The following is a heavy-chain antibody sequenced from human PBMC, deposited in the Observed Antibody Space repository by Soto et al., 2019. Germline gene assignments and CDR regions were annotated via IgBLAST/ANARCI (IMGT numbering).Heavy chain of an antibody. V-gene: IGHV3-23*01. J-gene: IGHJ4*02. Sequence: GGSLRLSCVASGFTFNKYALAWVRQAPGKWLEWVSAISGSGASTYYADSVKGRFTISRDNSKNTLYLQMNSLRAEDTAVYYCARDAVYHQPSSYTLGWGPGXLVSVFS. CDR2: ISGSGAST. CDR1: GFTFNKYA. D-gene: IGHD3-16*02. CDR3: ARDAVYHQPSSYTLG.